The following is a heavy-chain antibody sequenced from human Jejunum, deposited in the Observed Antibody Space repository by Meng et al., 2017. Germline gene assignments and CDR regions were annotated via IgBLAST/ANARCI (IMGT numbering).Heavy chain of an antibody. CDR3: ARLLSLIHRSLEV. D-gene: IGHD2-2*01. V-gene: IGHV5-51*01. CDR1: GYSFNTYS. CDR2: IYPADYDT. J-gene: IGHJ1*01. Sequence: GESLKISCKGSGYSFNTYSICWVRQTPGKGLEWIGIIYPADYDTRYSPSFQGQVTISADESVSTTYLQWSSLKTSDTATYYCARLLSLIHRSLEVWGQGTLVTVSS.